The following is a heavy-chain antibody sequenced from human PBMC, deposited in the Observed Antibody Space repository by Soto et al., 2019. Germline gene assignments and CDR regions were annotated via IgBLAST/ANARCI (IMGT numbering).Heavy chain of an antibody. CDR1: GFTFTRYS. CDR3: ARESEDLTSNFDY. V-gene: IGHV3-21*06. Sequence: GGSLRLSCAASGFTFTRYSMNWVRQAPGKGLEWVSSISITTNYIYYGDSMKGRFTISRGNAKNSLYLEMNSLRAEDTAVYYCARESEDLTSNFDYWGQGTLVTVSS. J-gene: IGHJ4*02. CDR2: ISITTNYI.